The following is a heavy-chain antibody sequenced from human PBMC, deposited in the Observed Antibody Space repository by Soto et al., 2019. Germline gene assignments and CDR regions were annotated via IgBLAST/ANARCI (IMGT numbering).Heavy chain of an antibody. CDR2: IYTSASI. D-gene: IGHD6-19*01. Sequence: SETLSLTCSVSGADINTYSWTWIRQPAGKGLEWIGRIYTSASINYNPSLKGRVTLSVDTSTNQVSLRLASVTAADTAIYYCARHREAGYNFYYGMDVWGQGTTVPVS. J-gene: IGHJ6*02. V-gene: IGHV4-4*07. CDR1: GADINTYS. CDR3: ARHREAGYNFYYGMDV.